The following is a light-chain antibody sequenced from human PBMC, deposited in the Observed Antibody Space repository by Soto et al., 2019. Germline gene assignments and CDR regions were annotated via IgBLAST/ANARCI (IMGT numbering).Light chain of an antibody. Sequence: QSALTHPRSVSGSPGQSVTISCTGTSTDVGGYSYVSWYQQRPGKAPKLIINGVSKRPSGVPDRFSGSKSGNTASLTISGLQAEDEADYFCCSYAGTYTYVFGTGTKVTV. J-gene: IGLJ1*01. V-gene: IGLV2-11*01. CDR2: GVS. CDR3: CSYAGTYTYV. CDR1: STDVGGYSY.